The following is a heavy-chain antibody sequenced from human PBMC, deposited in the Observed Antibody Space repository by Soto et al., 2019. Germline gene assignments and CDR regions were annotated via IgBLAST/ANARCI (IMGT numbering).Heavy chain of an antibody. CDR3: AKDAAAGTFFSWFDP. V-gene: IGHV3-33*06. CDR2: IWYDGSNK. CDR1: GFTFSTYG. J-gene: IGHJ5*02. Sequence: PGGSLRLSCTPSGFTFSTYGMHWARQAPGKGLEWVAVIWYDGSNKFYADSVKGRFTISRDNSKNTLYLQMNSLRAEDTAVYYCAKDAAAGTFFSWFDPWGQGTLVTVSS. D-gene: IGHD6-13*01.